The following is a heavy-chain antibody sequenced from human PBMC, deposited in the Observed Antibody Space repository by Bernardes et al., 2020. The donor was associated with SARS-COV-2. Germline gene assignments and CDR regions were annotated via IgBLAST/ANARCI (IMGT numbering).Heavy chain of an antibody. J-gene: IGHJ4*02. CDR1: GFTFSSYT. Sequence: GSLRLSCAASGFTFSSYTVNWVRQAPGKGLEWVSSISSSSDYIFYADSVKGRFTISRDNAKNSLYLQINSLRAEDTAVYYCTRGDTSITRHFDYWGQGTLVTVSS. CDR3: TRGDTSITRHFDY. V-gene: IGHV3-21*01. D-gene: IGHD3-16*01. CDR2: ISSSSDYI.